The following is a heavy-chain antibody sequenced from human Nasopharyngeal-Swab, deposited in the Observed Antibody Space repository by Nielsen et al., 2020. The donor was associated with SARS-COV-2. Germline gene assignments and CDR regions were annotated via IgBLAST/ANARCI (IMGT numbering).Heavy chain of an antibody. J-gene: IGHJ3*01. V-gene: IGHV3-7*01. CDR3: ATRGYSGYDSA. CDR1: GFTFSSYW. D-gene: IGHD5-12*01. Sequence: LKISCAASGFTFSSYWMSWVRQAPGKGLEWVANIKQDGSEKYYVDSVKGRFTISRDNAKNSLYLQMNSLRAEDTAVYYCATRGYSGYDSAWGQGTMVTVSS. CDR2: IKQDGSEK.